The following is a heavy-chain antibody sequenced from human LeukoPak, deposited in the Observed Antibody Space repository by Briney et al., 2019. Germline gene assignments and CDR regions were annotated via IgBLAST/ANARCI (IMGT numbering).Heavy chain of an antibody. Sequence: PSETLSLTCSVSGDSISTSSYYWGWIRQPPGKGLEWIGTIYYSGSTYYNPSLTSRVTISVDTSKNQFSLKLSSVTAADTAVYFCAKHGIGSSLSYYHFDYWGQGTLVTVSS. J-gene: IGHJ4*02. CDR3: AKHGIGSSLSYYHFDY. CDR2: IYYSGST. D-gene: IGHD3-10*01. CDR1: GDSISTSSYY. V-gene: IGHV4-39*01.